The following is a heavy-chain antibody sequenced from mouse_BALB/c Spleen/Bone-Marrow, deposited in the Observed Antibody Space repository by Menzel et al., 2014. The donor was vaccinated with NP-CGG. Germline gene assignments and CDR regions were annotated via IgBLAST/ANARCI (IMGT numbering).Heavy chain of an antibody. V-gene: IGHV4-1*02. D-gene: IGHD1-2*01. CDR2: INPDRRTI. CDR1: GFAFSTFW. CDR3: ARLHSYGYGDY. Sequence: EVQLQESGGGLVQPGGSLKLSCAASGFAFSTFWMSWVRQAPGKGREWIGEINPDRRTINYSPSLKDKFVISRDNAKNTLYLLMSKVRPEATALYYSARLHSYGYGDYWGQGTLGTASA. J-gene: IGHJ3*01.